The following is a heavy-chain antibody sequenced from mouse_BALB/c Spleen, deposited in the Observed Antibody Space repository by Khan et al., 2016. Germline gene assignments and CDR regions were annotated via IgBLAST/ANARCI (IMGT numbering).Heavy chain of an antibody. V-gene: IGHV3-6*02. CDR1: GYSITSGYY. CDR2: ISYDGSN. D-gene: IGHD1-1*01. CDR3: AITTVVADY. Sequence: EVQLQESGPGLVKPSQSLSLTCSVTGYSITSGYYWNWIRQFPGNKLEWMGYISYDGSNNYNPSLKNRISITRDTSKNQFFLKLNSVTTEDTATYYCAITTVVADYWGRGTTLTVSS. J-gene: IGHJ2*01.